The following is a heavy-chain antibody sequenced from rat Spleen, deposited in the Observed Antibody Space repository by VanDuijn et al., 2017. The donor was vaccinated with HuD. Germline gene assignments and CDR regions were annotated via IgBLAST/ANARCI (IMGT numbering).Heavy chain of an antibody. D-gene: IGHD4-3*01. V-gene: IGHV5S13*01. CDR2: ISPSGGAN. CDR3: VRQDTSGYSNWFAY. J-gene: IGHJ3*01. Sequence: EVQLVESGGDLVQPGRSLKLSCAASGFTFRNYDMAWVRQAPTMGLEWVTSISPSGGANYYRDSVKGRFTVSRDNAKNTLYLQLDSLRSEDTATYYCVRQDTSGYSNWFAYWGQGTLVTVSS. CDR1: GFTFRNYD.